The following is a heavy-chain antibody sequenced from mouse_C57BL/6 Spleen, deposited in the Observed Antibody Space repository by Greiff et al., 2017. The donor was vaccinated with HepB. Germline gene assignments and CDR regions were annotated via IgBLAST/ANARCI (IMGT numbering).Heavy chain of an antibody. CDR2: IYPGDGDT. J-gene: IGHJ3*01. D-gene: IGHD2-4*01. CDR3: AGPYDYEAWFAY. CDR1: GYAFSSSW. Sequence: QVQLKQSGPELVKPGASVKISCKASGYAFSSSWMNWVKQRPGKGLEWIGRIYPGDGDTNYNGKFKGKATLTADKSSSTAYMQLSSLTSEDSAVYFCAGPYDYEAWFAYWGQGTLVTVSA. V-gene: IGHV1-82*01.